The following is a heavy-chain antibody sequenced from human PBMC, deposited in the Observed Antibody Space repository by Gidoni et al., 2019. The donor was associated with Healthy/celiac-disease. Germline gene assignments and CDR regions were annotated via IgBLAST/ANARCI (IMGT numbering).Heavy chain of an antibody. CDR3: ARSRGTDYYYYGMDV. CDR2: IKQDGSEK. D-gene: IGHD1-1*01. CDR1: GFTFSSYW. V-gene: IGHV3-7*01. Sequence: EVQLVESGGGLVQPGGSLRLSCAASGFTFSSYWMSWVRQAPGKGLEWVANIKQDGSEKYYVDSVKGRFTISRDNAKNSLYLQMNSLRAEDTAVYYCARSRGTDYYYYGMDVWGQGTTVTVSS. J-gene: IGHJ6*02.